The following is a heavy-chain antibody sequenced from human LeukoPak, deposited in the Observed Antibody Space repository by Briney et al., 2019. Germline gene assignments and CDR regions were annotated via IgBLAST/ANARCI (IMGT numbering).Heavy chain of an antibody. D-gene: IGHD3-3*01. V-gene: IGHV1-18*01. CDR1: GYTFTSYG. Sequence: ASVSVSSTASGYTFTSYGISWVRQAPGQGLEWMGWISAYNGNTNYAQKLQGRVTMTTDTSTSTAYMELRSLRSDDTAVYYCARVTYYDFWSGYSPYYYYYMDVWGKGTTVTVSS. CDR3: ARVTYYDFWSGYSPYYYYYMDV. CDR2: ISAYNGNT. J-gene: IGHJ6*03.